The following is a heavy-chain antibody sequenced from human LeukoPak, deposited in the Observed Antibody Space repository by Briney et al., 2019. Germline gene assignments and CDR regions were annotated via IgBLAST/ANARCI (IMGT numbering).Heavy chain of an antibody. CDR3: ARDIVGDYYFDY. D-gene: IGHD1-26*01. Sequence: ASVKVSCKASGYTFTGYYMHWVRQAPGQGLEWMGWINPNSGGTNYAQKFQGRVTMTRDTSISTAYMELRRLRSDDTAVYYCARDIVGDYYFDYWGQGTLVTVSS. J-gene: IGHJ4*02. V-gene: IGHV1-2*02. CDR2: INPNSGGT. CDR1: GYTFTGYY.